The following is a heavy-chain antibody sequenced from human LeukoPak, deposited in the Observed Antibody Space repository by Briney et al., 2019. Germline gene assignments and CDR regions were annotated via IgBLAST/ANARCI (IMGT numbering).Heavy chain of an antibody. Sequence: GRSVRLSCAASGFTFSSYGMHWVRQAPGKGLEWVAVIWYDGSDKYYADSVKGRFTIPRDNSKNTLYLQMNSLRVEDTAVYYCARVLGNSGWYLGWFDPWGQGTLVTVSS. D-gene: IGHD6-19*01. CDR1: GFTFSSYG. CDR2: IWYDGSDK. V-gene: IGHV3-33*01. CDR3: ARVLGNSGWYLGWFDP. J-gene: IGHJ5*02.